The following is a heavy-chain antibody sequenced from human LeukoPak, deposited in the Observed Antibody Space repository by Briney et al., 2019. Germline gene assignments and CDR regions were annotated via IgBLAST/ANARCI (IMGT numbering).Heavy chain of an antibody. J-gene: IGHJ5*02. Sequence: GASVKVSCKASGYTFTSYYMHWVRQAPGQGPEWMGIINPSGGSTSYAQKFQGRVTMTRDTSTSTVYMELSSLRSEDTAVYYCARSLRMDNWFGPWGQGTLVTVSS. D-gene: IGHD2-2*03. CDR2: INPSGGST. V-gene: IGHV1-46*01. CDR3: ARSLRMDNWFGP. CDR1: GYTFTSYY.